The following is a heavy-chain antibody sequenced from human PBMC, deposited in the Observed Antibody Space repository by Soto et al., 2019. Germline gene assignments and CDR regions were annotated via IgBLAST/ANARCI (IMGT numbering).Heavy chain of an antibody. J-gene: IGHJ5*02. CDR1: GGSISSGDYY. CDR3: ARDSSGFWSDP. Sequence: LSLTCTVSGGSISSGDYYWSWIRQPPGKGLEWIGYIYYSGSTYYNPSLKSRVTISVDTSKNQFSLKLSSVTAADTAVYYCARDSSGFWSDPWGQGTLVTVSS. CDR2: IYYSGST. D-gene: IGHD3-22*01. V-gene: IGHV4-30-4*01.